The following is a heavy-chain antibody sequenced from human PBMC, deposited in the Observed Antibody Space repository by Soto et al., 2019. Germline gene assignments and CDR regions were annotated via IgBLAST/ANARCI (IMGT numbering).Heavy chain of an antibody. D-gene: IGHD5-12*01. J-gene: IGHJ4*02. CDR1: GFTFSSYS. Sequence: EVQLVESGGGLVKPGGSLRLSCAASGFTFSSYSMNWVRQAPGKGLEWVSSISSSSTYTYYADSVKGRFTISRDNAQNSLYMQMNSLRVEDTAVYYCAGGYSGYDYASVDYWGQGTLVTVSS. CDR3: AGGYSGYDYASVDY. CDR2: ISSSSTYT. V-gene: IGHV3-21*01.